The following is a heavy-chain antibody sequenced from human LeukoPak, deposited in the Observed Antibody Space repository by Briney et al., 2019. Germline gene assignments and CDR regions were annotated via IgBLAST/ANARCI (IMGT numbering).Heavy chain of an antibody. D-gene: IGHD3-22*01. CDR1: GGSISSSSYY. V-gene: IGHV4-39*01. Sequence: SETLSLTCTVSGGSISSSSYYWGWIRQPPGKGLEWIGSIYYSGSTYYNPSLKSRVTIPVDTSKNQFSLKLSSVTAADTAVYYCARHRYYYDSSGYYADYWGQGTLVTVSS. J-gene: IGHJ4*02. CDR3: ARHRYYYDSSGYYADY. CDR2: IYYSGST.